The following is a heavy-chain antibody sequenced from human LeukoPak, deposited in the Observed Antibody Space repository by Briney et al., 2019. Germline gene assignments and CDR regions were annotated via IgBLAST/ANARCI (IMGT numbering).Heavy chain of an antibody. CDR1: GGSISSHY. V-gene: IGHV4-59*11. D-gene: IGHD2-2*01. J-gene: IGHJ5*02. Sequence: KSSETLSLTCTVSGGSISSHYWSWIRQPPGKGLEWIGYIYYSGSTNYNPSLKSRVTISVDTSKNQFSLKLSSVTAADTAVYYCARWGCSSTSCWFDPWGQGTLVTVSS. CDR2: IYYSGST. CDR3: ARWGCSSTSCWFDP.